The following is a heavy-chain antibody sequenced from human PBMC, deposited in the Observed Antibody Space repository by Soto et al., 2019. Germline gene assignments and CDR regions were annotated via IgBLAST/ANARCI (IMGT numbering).Heavy chain of an antibody. J-gene: IGHJ6*02. V-gene: IGHV5-51*01. Sequence: GESLKISCKGSGYSFTSYWIGWVRQMPGKGLEWMGIIYPGGSDTRCSPSFQGQVTISADKSISTAYLQWSSLKASDTAMYYCARRGIAAAGTEGDYYYYGMDVWGQGTTVTVS. D-gene: IGHD6-13*01. CDR2: IYPGGSDT. CDR1: GYSFTSYW. CDR3: ARRGIAAAGTEGDYYYYGMDV.